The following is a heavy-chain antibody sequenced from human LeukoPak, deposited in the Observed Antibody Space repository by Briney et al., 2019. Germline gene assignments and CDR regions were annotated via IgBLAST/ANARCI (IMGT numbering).Heavy chain of an antibody. J-gene: IGHJ6*04. CDR3: ARGITMARGVIRHYYYYGMDV. Sequence: SETLSLTCAVSGGSISSGGYSWSWIRQPPGKGLEWIGYIYHSGSTYYNPSLKSRVTISVDRSKNQFSLKLSSVTAADTAVYYCARGITMARGVIRHYYYYGMDVWGKGTTVTVSS. V-gene: IGHV4-30-2*01. CDR2: IYHSGST. D-gene: IGHD3-10*01. CDR1: GGSISSGGYS.